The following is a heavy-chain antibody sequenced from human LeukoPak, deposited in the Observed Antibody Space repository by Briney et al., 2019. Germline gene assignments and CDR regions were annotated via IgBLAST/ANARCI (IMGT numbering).Heavy chain of an antibody. D-gene: IGHD6-13*01. Sequence: ASVKVSCKASGGTFSSYAISWVRQAPGQGLEWMGGIIPIFGTANYAQKFQGRVTITTDESTSTAYMELSSLRSEDTAVYYCARGILGSSSWRSGFDPWGQGTLVTVSS. CDR2: IIPIFGTA. CDR1: GGTFSSYA. CDR3: ARGILGSSSWRSGFDP. J-gene: IGHJ5*02. V-gene: IGHV1-69*05.